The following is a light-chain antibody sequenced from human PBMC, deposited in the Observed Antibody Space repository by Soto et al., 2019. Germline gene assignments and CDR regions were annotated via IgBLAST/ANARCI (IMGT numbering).Light chain of an antibody. V-gene: IGLV1-44*01. CDR2: NDN. J-gene: IGLJ2*01. CDR1: SSNIGSDS. CDR3: STWDDSLNGVV. Sequence: QSVLTQPPSASGTPGQRVTISCSGSSSNIGSDSVNWYQQLPRTAPKLLIYNDNQRPSGVPDRCSGSTSGTSASLAISVLQSEDEADYYCSTWDDSLNGVVFGGGTKLTVL.